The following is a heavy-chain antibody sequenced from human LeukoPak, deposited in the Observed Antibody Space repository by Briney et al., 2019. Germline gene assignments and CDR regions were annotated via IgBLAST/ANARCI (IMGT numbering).Heavy chain of an antibody. D-gene: IGHD2-8*01. CDR2: INHSGST. CDR3: ARGSKMYYPFRY. Sequence: PSETLSLTCAVYGGSFSGYYWSLIRQPPGKGLEWIGEINHSGSTNYNPSLKSRVTISVDTSKNQFSLKLSSVTAADTAVYYCARGSKMYYPFRYWGQGTLVTVSS. J-gene: IGHJ4*02. V-gene: IGHV4-34*01. CDR1: GGSFSGYY.